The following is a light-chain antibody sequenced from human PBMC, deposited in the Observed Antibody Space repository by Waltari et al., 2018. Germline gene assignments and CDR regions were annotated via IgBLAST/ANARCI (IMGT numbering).Light chain of an antibody. Sequence: EIVMTQSPATLSVSPGERATLPCRASQSVSNNLAWYQQEPGQAPRVLIYGASTRATGCPARFSGSGSGTEFTITISGLQSEDFAVYYCQQYNNWPPLTFGQGTKVEIK. CDR2: GAS. CDR1: QSVSNN. V-gene: IGKV3-15*01. CDR3: QQYNNWPPLT. J-gene: IGKJ1*01.